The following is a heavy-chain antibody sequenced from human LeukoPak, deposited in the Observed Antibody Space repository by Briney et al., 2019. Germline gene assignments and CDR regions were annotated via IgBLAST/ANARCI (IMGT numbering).Heavy chain of an antibody. CDR1: GYTFTGYY. J-gene: IGHJ3*02. Sequence: ASVKVSCKASGYTFTGYYMHWVRQAPGQGLEWMGWINPNSGGTNYAQKFQGRVTMTRDTSISTAYMELSRLRSDDTAVYYCARGAPYCSGGSCYLDAFDIWGQGTMATVSS. V-gene: IGHV1-2*02. CDR2: INPNSGGT. CDR3: ARGAPYCSGGSCYLDAFDI. D-gene: IGHD2-15*01.